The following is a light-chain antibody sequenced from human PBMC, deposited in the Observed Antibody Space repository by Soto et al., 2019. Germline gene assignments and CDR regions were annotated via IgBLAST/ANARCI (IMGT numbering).Light chain of an antibody. CDR1: QGISSW. Sequence: IQMTQSPFSVSASVGDRVTITCRASQGISSWLAWYQQKPGKNPTLLIYKASNLQTGVPSRFSGSGSGTDFTLTISSLQSEDFATYYCQQTSSFPLTFGGGTKVDIK. V-gene: IGKV1-12*01. J-gene: IGKJ4*01. CDR3: QQTSSFPLT. CDR2: KAS.